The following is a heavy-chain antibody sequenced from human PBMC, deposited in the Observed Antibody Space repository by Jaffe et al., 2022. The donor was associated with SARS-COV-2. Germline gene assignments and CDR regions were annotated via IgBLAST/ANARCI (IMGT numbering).Heavy chain of an antibody. CDR2: INWNSGGT. J-gene: IGHJ4*02. CDR1: GFKFDDYG. CDR3: ARGGGYNHLDY. Sequence: EVQLVESGGGVERPGGSLRLSCAASGFKFDDYGMSWVRQAPGKGLEWVAGINWNSGGTGYADSVKGRFTISRDNAKNSLYLQMNSLRAEDTALYHCARGGGYNHLDYWGQGTLVTVSS. D-gene: IGHD5-12*01. V-gene: IGHV3-20*01.